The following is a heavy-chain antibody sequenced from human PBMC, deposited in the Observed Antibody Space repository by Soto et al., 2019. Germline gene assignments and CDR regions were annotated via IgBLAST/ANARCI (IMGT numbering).Heavy chain of an antibody. CDR1: GHTLTELS. Sequence: QVQLLQSGAEVKKPGASVKVSCKVSGHTLTELSMHWVREVPGSGLEWMGGFDPEDGETIFAQKFQGRVTMTEDTSTDSTYMELTSLRSEDTAVYYCAAGGTRWLHSPFDYWGQGTLVTISS. V-gene: IGHV1-24*01. D-gene: IGHD1-1*01. CDR3: AAGGTRWLHSPFDY. CDR2: FDPEDGET. J-gene: IGHJ4*02.